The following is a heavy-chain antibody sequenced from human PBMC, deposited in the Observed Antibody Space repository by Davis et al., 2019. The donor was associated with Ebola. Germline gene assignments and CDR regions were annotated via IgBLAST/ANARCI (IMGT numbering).Heavy chain of an antibody. V-gene: IGHV1-69*13. CDR2: IIPIFGTA. D-gene: IGHD5-12*01. CDR3: ARGVATILRHYGMDV. J-gene: IGHJ6*02. CDR1: GGTFSSYA. Sequence: SVKVSCKASGGTFSSYAISWVRQAPGQGLEWMGGIIPIFGTANYAQKFQGRVTITADESTSTAYMELSSLRSEDTAVYYCARGVATILRHYGMDVWGQGTTVTVSS.